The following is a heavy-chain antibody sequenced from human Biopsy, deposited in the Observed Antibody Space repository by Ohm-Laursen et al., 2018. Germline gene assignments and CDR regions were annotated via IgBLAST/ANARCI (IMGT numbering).Heavy chain of an antibody. D-gene: IGHD3-22*01. V-gene: IGHV3-13*01. CDR2: IGTAADI. CDR1: GFTFSSYD. J-gene: IGHJ5*02. Sequence: SLRLSCAASGFTFSSYDMHWVRQVPGKGLEWVSAIGTAADIYYSGSVKGRFTISRENAKNPLYLQMNSLRAGDTAVYYCARGTFRYDSSGYRWLDPWGQGTLVTVSS. CDR3: ARGTFRYDSSGYRWLDP.